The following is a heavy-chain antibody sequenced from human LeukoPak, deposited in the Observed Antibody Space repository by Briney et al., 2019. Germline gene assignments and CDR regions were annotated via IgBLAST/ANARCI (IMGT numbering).Heavy chain of an antibody. V-gene: IGHV3-21*04. CDR1: GFTFSSYS. CDR2: ISTRYST. J-gene: IGHJ4*02. CDR3: VKDRPCTACAPSDF. Sequence: PGGSLRLSCAASGFTFSSYSMNWVRRAPGKGLEWVSSISTRYSTFYADSVEGRFTISRDNSKNTLSLQMSSLRADDTALYYCVKDRPCTACAPSDFWGQGTLVTVSS.